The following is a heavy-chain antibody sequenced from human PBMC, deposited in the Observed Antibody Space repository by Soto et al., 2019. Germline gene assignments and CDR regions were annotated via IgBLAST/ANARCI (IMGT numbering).Heavy chain of an antibody. CDR2: INPSGGST. CDR1: GYTFTSYY. CDR3: ARDMYYAFWSGYYPPHYYYVLDV. Sequence: ASVKVSCKASGYTFTSYYMHWVRQAPGQGLEWMGIINPSGGSTSYAQKFQGRVTMTRDTSTSTVYMELSSLRSEDTAVYYCARDMYYAFWSGYYPPHYYYVLDVGGQMTKVTVS. V-gene: IGHV1-46*01. J-gene: IGHJ6*02. D-gene: IGHD3-3*01.